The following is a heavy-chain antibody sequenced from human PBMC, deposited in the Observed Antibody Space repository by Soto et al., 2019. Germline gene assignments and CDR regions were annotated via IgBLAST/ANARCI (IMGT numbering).Heavy chain of an antibody. J-gene: IGHJ4*02. CDR2: IKSRADGGTA. V-gene: IGHV3-15*01. Sequence: EVQLVESGGGLVKPGGSLRLSCAATGFTFSNAWMSWVRQAPGKGLEWVGRIKSRADGGTADHAAPVKVRFAISRDDSKNTLYLQVNSLKTEDTAVYYCATLGGNLGAFDYWGQGTLVTVSS. CDR1: GFTFSNAW. D-gene: IGHD3-16*01. CDR3: ATLGGNLGAFDY.